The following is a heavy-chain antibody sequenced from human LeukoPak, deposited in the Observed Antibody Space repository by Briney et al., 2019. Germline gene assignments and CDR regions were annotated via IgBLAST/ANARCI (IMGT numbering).Heavy chain of an antibody. V-gene: IGHV3-9*03. CDR1: GFTFDDYA. CDR3: ARDLVATVGDAFDV. D-gene: IGHD5-12*01. Sequence: GGSLRLSCATSGFTFDDYAMHWVRQAPGKDLEWVSGISWNSGNIHYADSVKGRFTISRDNAKNSLYLQMNSLRAEDMALYYCARDLVATVGDAFDVWGQGTMVTVSS. CDR2: ISWNSGNI. J-gene: IGHJ3*01.